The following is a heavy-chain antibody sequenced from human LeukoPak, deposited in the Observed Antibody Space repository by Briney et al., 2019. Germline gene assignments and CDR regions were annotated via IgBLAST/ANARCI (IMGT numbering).Heavy chain of an antibody. V-gene: IGHV4-39*01. J-gene: IGHJ3*02. Sequence: SETLSLTCTVSGGSISSSSYYWAWIRQPPGKGLEWIGRIYYSGSTYYNPSLKSRVTISVDTSKNQFFLRLSSVTAADTAVYYCARPLTGTTDAFDIWGQGTMVTVSS. CDR2: IYYSGST. CDR3: ARPLTGTTDAFDI. D-gene: IGHD1-20*01. CDR1: GGSISSSSYY.